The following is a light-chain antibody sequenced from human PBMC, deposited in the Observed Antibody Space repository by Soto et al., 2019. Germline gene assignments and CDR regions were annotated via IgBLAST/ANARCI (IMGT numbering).Light chain of an antibody. CDR2: KAS. CDR3: QQYNNYPLT. V-gene: IGKV1-5*03. J-gene: IGKJ4*01. CDR1: QSISSW. Sequence: DIQMTQSPSTLPASVGDRVTITGRASQSISSWLAWYQQKPGKVHNPLLYKASRLESGVPSRFRGSGSGTAFTLHISSLQPDDFAAYYCQQYNNYPLTFGGGTKVEIK.